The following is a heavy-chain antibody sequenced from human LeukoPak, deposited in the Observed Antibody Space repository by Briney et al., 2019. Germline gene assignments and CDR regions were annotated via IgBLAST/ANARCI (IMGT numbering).Heavy chain of an antibody. CDR3: ARGIRTSALGY. CDR1: GFTFSSYG. D-gene: IGHD1-14*01. J-gene: IGHJ4*02. V-gene: IGHV3-33*01. CDR2: IWYDGSNK. Sequence: GGSLRLSCAASGFTFSSYGMHWVRQAPGKGLEWVAVIWYDGSNKYYADSVKGRFTISRDNSKNTLYLQMNSLRAEDTAVYYCARGIRTSALGYWGQGTLVTVSS.